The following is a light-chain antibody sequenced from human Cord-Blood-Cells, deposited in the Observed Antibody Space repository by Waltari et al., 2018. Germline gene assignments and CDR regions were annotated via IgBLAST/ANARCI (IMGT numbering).Light chain of an antibody. CDR2: DDS. V-gene: IGLV3-21*03. CDR1: NLARTS. Sequence: YVLTQPPSVPVAPGKTARITCGGNNLARTSVQGYQQKPGQAPVLGVYDDSDRPSGIPARFSGANSGNTATLTISRVEAGDEADYYCQVWDSSSDHYVFGTGTKVTVL. J-gene: IGLJ1*01. CDR3: QVWDSSSDHYV.